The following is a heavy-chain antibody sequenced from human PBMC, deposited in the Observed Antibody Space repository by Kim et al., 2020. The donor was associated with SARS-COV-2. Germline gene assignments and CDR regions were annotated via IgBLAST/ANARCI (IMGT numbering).Heavy chain of an antibody. D-gene: IGHD3-9*01. CDR3: ARFEGYGMDG. CDR2: ISTSSIYI. V-gene: IGHV3-21*01. Sequence: GGSLRLSCAASGFTFSTYSMNWVRQAPGKGLEWVSSISTSSIYIYYADSAKGRFTISRDNAKSSLFLQMNSLRAEDTGVYYCARFEGYGMDGWGQGTTVT. J-gene: IGHJ6*02. CDR1: GFTFSTYS.